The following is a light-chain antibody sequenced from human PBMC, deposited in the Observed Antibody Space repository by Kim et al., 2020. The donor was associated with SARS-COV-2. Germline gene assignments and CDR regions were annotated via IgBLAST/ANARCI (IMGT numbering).Light chain of an antibody. J-gene: IGKJ2*01. CDR3: QQYHNWPPAT. V-gene: IGKV3-15*01. CDR2: GAS. CDR1: QSVSSN. Sequence: VSPGERATLSCRASQSVSSNLAWYQQKPGQAPRLRIYGASTRATDIPARFSGTGSGTEFTLTISSLQSEDFAVYYCQQYHNWPPATFGQGTKLEI.